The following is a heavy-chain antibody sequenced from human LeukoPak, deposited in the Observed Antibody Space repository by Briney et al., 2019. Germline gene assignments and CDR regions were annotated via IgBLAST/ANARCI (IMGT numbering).Heavy chain of an antibody. D-gene: IGHD1-20*01. CDR1: GYTFTGYY. Sequence: GASVKVSCKASGYTFTGYYMHWVRQAPGQGLEWMGWINPNSGGTNYAQKFQGRVTMTRDTSISTAYMELSRLRSDDTAVYYCARVNQYNWNDVPDYWGQGTLVTVSS. V-gene: IGHV1-2*02. CDR3: ARVNQYNWNDVPDY. CDR2: INPNSGGT. J-gene: IGHJ4*02.